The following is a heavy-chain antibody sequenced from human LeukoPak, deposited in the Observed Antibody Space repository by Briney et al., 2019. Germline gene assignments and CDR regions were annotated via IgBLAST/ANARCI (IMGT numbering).Heavy chain of an antibody. CDR1: GGSISSYY. J-gene: IGHJ3*02. CDR3: AGVVYDSSGYYPDAFDI. D-gene: IGHD3-22*01. Sequence: PSETLSLTCTVSGGSISSYYWSWIRQPPGRGLEWIGYIYYSGSTNYNPSLKSRVTISVGTSKNQFSLKLSSVTAADTAVYYCAGVVYDSSGYYPDAFDIWGQGTMVTVSS. V-gene: IGHV4-59*01. CDR2: IYYSGST.